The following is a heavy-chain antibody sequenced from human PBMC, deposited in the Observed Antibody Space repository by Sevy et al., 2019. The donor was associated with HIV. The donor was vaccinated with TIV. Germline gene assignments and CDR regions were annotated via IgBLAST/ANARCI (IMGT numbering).Heavy chain of an antibody. CDR1: GFTFSSYA. V-gene: IGHV3-30*04. CDR2: ISYDGSNK. D-gene: IGHD2-2*01. Sequence: GGSLRLSCAASGFTFSSYAMHWVRQAPAKGLEWVAVISYDGSNKYYVDSVKGRFIISRDNSRNTMYLQMNSLRAEDTAVYYCARDSCISTSCHFHDAFDIWGQGTMVTVSS. CDR3: ARDSCISTSCHFHDAFDI. J-gene: IGHJ3*02.